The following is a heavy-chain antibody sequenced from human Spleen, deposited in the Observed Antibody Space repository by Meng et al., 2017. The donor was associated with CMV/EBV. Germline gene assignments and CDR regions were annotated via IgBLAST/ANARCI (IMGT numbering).Heavy chain of an antibody. CDR2: IYHSGRT. V-gene: IGHV4-4*02. J-gene: IGHJ3*02. Sequence: SGGSISRSNWWSWVRQPPGKGLEWIGEIYHSGRTKYSPSLKSRVTISIDNSNNHFSLKLKSVTAADTAVYYCVRWSRGDITLSTDIWGLGTMVTVSS. CDR3: VRWSRGDITLSTDI. D-gene: IGHD5/OR15-5a*01. CDR1: GGSISRSNW.